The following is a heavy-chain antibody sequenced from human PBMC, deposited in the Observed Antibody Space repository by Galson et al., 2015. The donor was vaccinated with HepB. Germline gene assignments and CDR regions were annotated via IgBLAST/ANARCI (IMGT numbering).Heavy chain of an antibody. CDR2: INTNTGNP. J-gene: IGHJ4*02. CDR3: ARDPHCGDYLGYFDY. CDR1: GYTFTSYA. D-gene: IGHD4-17*01. V-gene: IGHV7-4-1*02. Sequence: SVKVSCKASGYTFTSYAMNWVRQAPGQGLEWMGWINTNTGNPAYAQGFTGRFVFSLDTSVSTAYLQISSLKAEDTAVYYCARDPHCGDYLGYFDYWGQGTLVTVSS.